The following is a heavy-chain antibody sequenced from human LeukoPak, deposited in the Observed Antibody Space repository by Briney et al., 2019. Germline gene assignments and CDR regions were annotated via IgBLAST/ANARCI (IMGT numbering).Heavy chain of an antibody. Sequence: GGSLRLSCVASGFTFSSYSMNWVRQAPGKGLEWVSYISSSSSTIYYADSVKGRFTISRDNAKNSLYLQMNSLRDEDTAVYYCARDLSSYDFWSGYQNWFDPWGQGTLVTVSS. V-gene: IGHV3-48*02. J-gene: IGHJ5*02. D-gene: IGHD3-3*01. CDR2: ISSSSSTI. CDR1: GFTFSSYS. CDR3: ARDLSSYDFWSGYQNWFDP.